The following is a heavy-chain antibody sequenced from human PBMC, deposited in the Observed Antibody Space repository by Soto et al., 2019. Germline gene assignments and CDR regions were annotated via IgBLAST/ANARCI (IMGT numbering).Heavy chain of an antibody. D-gene: IGHD1-26*01. CDR2: IYPGDSDT. CDR3: ARSGRNGYYGMDV. CDR1: GYSFSTYW. J-gene: IGHJ6*02. V-gene: IGHV5-51*01. Sequence: PGESLKISCKGPGYSFSTYWIGWVRQMPGEGLEWMGIIYPGDSDTRYRPALQGQVTISADKSISTDFLQWSSLKASDAAIYYCARSGRNGYYGMDVWGQGTTVTVSS.